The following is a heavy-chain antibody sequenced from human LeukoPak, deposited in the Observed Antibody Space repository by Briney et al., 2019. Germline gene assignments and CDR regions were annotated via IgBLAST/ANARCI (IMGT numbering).Heavy chain of an antibody. J-gene: IGHJ5*01. D-gene: IGHD2-15*01. V-gene: IGHV1-69*13. CDR2: IIPIFGTA. Sequence: GASVKVSCKASGGTFSSYAISWVRQAPGQGLEWMGGIIPIFGTANYAQKFQGRVTITADESTSTAYMELSSLRSEDTAVYYCARSMVVAAIVNWFDSWGQGTLVTVSS. CDR1: GGTFSSYA. CDR3: ARSMVVAAIVNWFDS.